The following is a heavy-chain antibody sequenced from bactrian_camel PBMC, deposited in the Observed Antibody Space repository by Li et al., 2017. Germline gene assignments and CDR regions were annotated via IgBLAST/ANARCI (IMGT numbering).Heavy chain of an antibody. J-gene: IGHJ4*01. CDR2: VDVDGGT. V-gene: IGHV3S42*01. D-gene: IGHD2*01. Sequence: VQLVESGGGSVQPGGSLRLSCAASGFTYSSYAMGWFRQSPGKEREGVAAVDVDGGTSYAESVRGRFTISQDNAKTTLYLQMNSLKPEDTAMYYCVARARSYCRGGYSWTREYAFNRWGQGTQVTVS. CDR3: VARARSYCRGGYSWTREYAFNR. CDR1: GFTYSSYA.